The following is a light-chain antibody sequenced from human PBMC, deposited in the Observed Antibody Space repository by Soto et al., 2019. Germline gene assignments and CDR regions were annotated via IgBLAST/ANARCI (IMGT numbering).Light chain of an antibody. V-gene: IGKV4-1*01. Sequence: DIVMTPSPDSLAVSLGEGATINCKSSQSVLYNSNNKNYLAWYQQKPGQPPKLLIYWASTRESGVPDRFSGSGSGTDFTLTISSLQAEDVAVYYCQQYYSTPQTFGGGTKVEIK. CDR3: QQYYSTPQT. J-gene: IGKJ4*01. CDR1: QSVLYNSNNKNY. CDR2: WAS.